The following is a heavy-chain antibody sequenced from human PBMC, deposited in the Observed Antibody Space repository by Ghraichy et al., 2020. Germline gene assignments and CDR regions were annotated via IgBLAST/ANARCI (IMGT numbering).Heavy chain of an antibody. J-gene: IGHJ6*03. Sequence: GESLNISCAASGFTFSSYSMNWVRQAPGKGLEWVSYISSSSTIYYADSVKGRFTISRDNAKNSLYLQMNSLRDEDTAVYYCARGVLSDYYYYYMDVWGKGTTVTVSS. CDR1: GFTFSSYS. CDR3: ARGVLSDYYYYYMDV. CDR2: ISSSSTI. V-gene: IGHV3-48*02. D-gene: IGHD1-1*01.